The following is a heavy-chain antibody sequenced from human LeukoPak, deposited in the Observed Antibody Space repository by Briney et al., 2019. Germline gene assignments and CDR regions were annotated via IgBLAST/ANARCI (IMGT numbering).Heavy chain of an antibody. CDR3: AKGISSTSCFDY. Sequence: GGSLRLSCAASGFTFSSYAMSWVHQAPGKGLEWVSAISGSGGSTYYADSVKGRFTISRDNSKNTLYLQMNSLRAEDTAVYYCAKGISSTSCFDYWGQGTLVTVSS. D-gene: IGHD2-2*01. V-gene: IGHV3-23*01. J-gene: IGHJ4*02. CDR1: GFTFSSYA. CDR2: ISGSGGST.